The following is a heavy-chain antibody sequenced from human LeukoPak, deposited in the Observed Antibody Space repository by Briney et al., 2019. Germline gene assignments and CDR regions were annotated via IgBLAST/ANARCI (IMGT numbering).Heavy chain of an antibody. V-gene: IGHV3-48*01. CDR3: ATVGSSWFYDY. J-gene: IGHJ4*02. Sequence: GGSLRLSCAASGFTFSSYAMSWVRQAPGKGLEWVSYFSSSSGTMYYADSVRGRFTISRDIAKNSLYLQMNSLRAEDTAVYYCATVGSSWFYDYWGQGTLVTVSS. D-gene: IGHD6-13*01. CDR2: FSSSSGTM. CDR1: GFTFSSYA.